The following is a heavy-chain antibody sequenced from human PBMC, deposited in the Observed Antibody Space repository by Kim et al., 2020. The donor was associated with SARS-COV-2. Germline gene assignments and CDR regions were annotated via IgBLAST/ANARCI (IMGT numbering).Heavy chain of an antibody. V-gene: IGHV4-34*01. CDR3: ASLAGDYVWGSYRPNSYGMDV. CDR1: GGSFSGYY. CDR2: INHSGST. D-gene: IGHD3-16*02. J-gene: IGHJ6*02. Sequence: SETLSLTCAVYGGSFSGYYWSWIRQPPGKGLEWIGEINHSGSTNYNPSLKSRVTISVDTSKNQFSLKLSSVTAADTAVYYCASLAGDYVWGSYRPNSYGMDVWGQGTTVTVSS.